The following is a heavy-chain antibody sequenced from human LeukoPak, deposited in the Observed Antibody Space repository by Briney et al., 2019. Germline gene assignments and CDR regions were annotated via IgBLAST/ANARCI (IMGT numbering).Heavy chain of an antibody. Sequence: PGGSLRLSCAASGFTFSSYAMSWVRQAPGKGLEWVSAISGSGGGTYYADSVKGRFTISRDNSKNTLYLQMNSLRVEDTAVYYCAKDYYYDSSGYLYYFDYWGQGTLVTVSS. CDR2: ISGSGGGT. J-gene: IGHJ4*02. CDR3: AKDYYYDSSGYLYYFDY. CDR1: GFTFSSYA. D-gene: IGHD3-22*01. V-gene: IGHV3-23*01.